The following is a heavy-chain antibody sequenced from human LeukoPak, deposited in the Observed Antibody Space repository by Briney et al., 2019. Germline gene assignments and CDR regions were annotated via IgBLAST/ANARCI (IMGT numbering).Heavy chain of an antibody. CDR2: ISYDGSNK. V-gene: IGHV3-30*18. CDR1: GFTFSSYG. J-gene: IGHJ6*03. Sequence: PGGSLRLSCAASGFTFSSYGMHWVRQAPGKGLEWVAVISYDGSNKYYADSVKGRFTISRDNSKNTLYLQMNSLRAEDTAVYYCAKQVGDYDGYHYMDVWGKGTTVTVSS. CDR3: AKQVGDYDGYHYMDV. D-gene: IGHD4-17*01.